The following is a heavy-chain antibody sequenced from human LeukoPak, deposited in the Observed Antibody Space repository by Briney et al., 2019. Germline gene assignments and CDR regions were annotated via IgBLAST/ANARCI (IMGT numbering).Heavy chain of an antibody. J-gene: IGHJ4*02. CDR1: GFTFSSYP. Sequence: GGSLRLSCAASGFTFSSYPMSWVRQAPGKGLQWVSAISNGGGSAYYADSVKGRFTISRDNSKSTLYLQMDSLRAEDTAIYYCAARPRMPPRFDYWGQGTLVTVSS. D-gene: IGHD2-2*01. CDR2: ISNGGGSA. V-gene: IGHV3-23*01. CDR3: AARPRMPPRFDY.